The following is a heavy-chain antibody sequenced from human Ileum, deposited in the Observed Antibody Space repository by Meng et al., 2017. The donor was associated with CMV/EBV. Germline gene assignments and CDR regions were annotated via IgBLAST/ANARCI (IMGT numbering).Heavy chain of an antibody. CDR3: GRAGARGVPVDM. V-gene: IGHV4-4*07. J-gene: IGHJ4*02. CDR2: LRTSGTT. Sequence: QRPGSAPGRLKPPESLSLPCMVPVTPISGYHWTWIRKPAGKGLEWIGRLRTSGTTDHNPSLKSRVTLSMDTSKNQFSLKLNSVTAADTAVYYCGRAGARGVPVDMWGQGTLVTVSS. D-gene: IGHD3-10*01. CDR1: VTPISGYH.